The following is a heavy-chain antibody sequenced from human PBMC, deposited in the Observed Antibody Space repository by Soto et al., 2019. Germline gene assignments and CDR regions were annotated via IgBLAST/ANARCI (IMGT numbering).Heavy chain of an antibody. V-gene: IGHV4-34*01. CDR2: INHSGST. D-gene: IGHD3-22*01. CDR3: AIGLRDLIVVPLSKYYYGMDV. Sequence: SETLSLTCAVYGGSFSGYYWSWSRQPPGKGLEWIGEINHSGSTNYKPSLKSRVPISVDTSKNQFSLQLSSVTAADTAVYYCAIGLRDLIVVPLSKYYYGMDVWGQGTTVTVSS. J-gene: IGHJ6*02. CDR1: GGSFSGYY.